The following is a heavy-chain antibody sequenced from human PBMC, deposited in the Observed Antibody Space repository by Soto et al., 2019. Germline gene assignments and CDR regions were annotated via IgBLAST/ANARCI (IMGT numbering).Heavy chain of an antibody. V-gene: IGHV1-69*13. CDR1: GGTFSSYA. Sequence: SVKVSCKASGGTFSSYAISWVRQAPGQGLEWMGGIIPIFGTANYAQKFQGRVTITADESTSTAYMELSSLRAEDTAVYYCAQPPYSSGWGFDYWGQGTLVTVSS. D-gene: IGHD6-19*01. CDR2: IIPIFGTA. J-gene: IGHJ4*02. CDR3: AQPPYSSGWGFDY.